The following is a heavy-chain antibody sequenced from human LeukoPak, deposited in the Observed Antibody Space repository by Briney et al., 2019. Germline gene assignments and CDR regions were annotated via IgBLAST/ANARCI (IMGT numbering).Heavy chain of an antibody. Sequence: SETLSLTCAVYGGSFSGYYWSWIRQPPGKGLEWIGEINHSGSTNYNPSLKRRVTISVDTSKNQFSLKLSSVTAADTAVYYCARDGSYGDPPFDYWGQGTLVTVSS. CDR2: INHSGST. V-gene: IGHV4-34*01. CDR1: GGSFSGYY. CDR3: ARDGSYGDPPFDY. J-gene: IGHJ4*02. D-gene: IGHD4-17*01.